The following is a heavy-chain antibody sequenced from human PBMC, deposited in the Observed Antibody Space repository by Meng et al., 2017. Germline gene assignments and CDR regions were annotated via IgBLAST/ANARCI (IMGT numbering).Heavy chain of an antibody. CDR2: IRSKAYGGTT. D-gene: IGHD5-24*01. V-gene: IGHV3-49*03. J-gene: IGHJ4*02. CDR3: TRDQREMATMFDY. CDR1: GFTFGDYA. Sequence: GESLKISCTASGFTFGDYAMSWFRQAPGKGLEWVGFIRSKAYGGTTEYAASVKGRFTISRDDSKSIAYLQMNSLKTEDTAVYYCTRDQREMATMFDYWGQGTLVTVSS.